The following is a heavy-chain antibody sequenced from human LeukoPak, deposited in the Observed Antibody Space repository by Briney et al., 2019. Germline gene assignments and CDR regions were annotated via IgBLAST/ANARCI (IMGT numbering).Heavy chain of an antibody. D-gene: IGHD6-13*01. Sequence: PSETLSLTCTVSGDSFSSVTDYWAWIRQPPGKGLEWIGYIYYSGSTNYNPSLKSRVAISVDTSKNQFSLKLSSVTAADTAVYYCARHLDSSSWYLWGQGTLVTVSS. CDR1: GDSFSSVTDY. CDR3: ARHLDSSSWYL. J-gene: IGHJ4*02. CDR2: IYYSGST. V-gene: IGHV4-61*01.